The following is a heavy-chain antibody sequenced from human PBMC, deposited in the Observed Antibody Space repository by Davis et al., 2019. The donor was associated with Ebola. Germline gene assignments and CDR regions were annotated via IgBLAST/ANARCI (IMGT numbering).Heavy chain of an antibody. CDR3: ARGVLPSGYDPYGMDV. CDR1: GYTFTSYD. D-gene: IGHD5-12*01. Sequence: ASVKVSCKASGYTFTSYDINWVRQATGQGLEWMGWMNPNSGNTGYAQKFQGRVTITRNTSISTAYMELSRLRSDDTAVYYCARGVLPSGYDPYGMDVWGQGTTVTVSS. CDR2: MNPNSGNT. J-gene: IGHJ6*02. V-gene: IGHV1-8*03.